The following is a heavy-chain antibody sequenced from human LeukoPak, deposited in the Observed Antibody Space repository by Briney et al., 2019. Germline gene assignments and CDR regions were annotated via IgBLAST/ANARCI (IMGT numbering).Heavy chain of an antibody. CDR3: AGVKNYYDSSGYYDTNWFDP. D-gene: IGHD3-22*01. CDR1: GFTFSDYY. CDR2: ISSSGSTI. Sequence: PGGSLRLSCAASGFTFSDYYMSWIRQAPGKGLEWVSYISSSGSTIYYADSVKGRFTISRDNAKNSLYLQMNSLRAEDTAVYYCAGVKNYYDSSGYYDTNWFDPWGQGTLVTVSS. J-gene: IGHJ5*02. V-gene: IGHV3-11*01.